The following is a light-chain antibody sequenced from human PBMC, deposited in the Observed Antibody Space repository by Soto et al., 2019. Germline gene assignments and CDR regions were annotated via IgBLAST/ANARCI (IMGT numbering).Light chain of an antibody. CDR3: QVWVGSSERT. CDR2: DDD. CDR1: NIGSKI. V-gene: IGLV3-21*02. Sequence: SYVLTQAPSVSVAPGQTATITCGGNNIGSKIVHWYQQKPGQAPVLVVHDDDDRPSGIPERFSGSNSGHTATLTISRVEAGDEADYYCQVWVGSSERTFGGGTKLTVL. J-gene: IGLJ2*01.